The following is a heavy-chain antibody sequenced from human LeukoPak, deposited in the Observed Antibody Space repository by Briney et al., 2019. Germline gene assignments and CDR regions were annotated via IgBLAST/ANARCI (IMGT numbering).Heavy chain of an antibody. CDR3: ARGAMIAVPLGWFDP. Sequence: PGGSLRLSCVASGFTFSNYWMHRVRQAPGKGLVWVSRINSDGSSTRYADSVKGRFTISRDNAKNTLYLQMNSLRAEDTAVYYCARGAMIAVPLGWFDPWGQGTLVTVSS. CDR1: GFTFSNYW. J-gene: IGHJ5*02. V-gene: IGHV3-74*01. D-gene: IGHD3-22*01. CDR2: INSDGSST.